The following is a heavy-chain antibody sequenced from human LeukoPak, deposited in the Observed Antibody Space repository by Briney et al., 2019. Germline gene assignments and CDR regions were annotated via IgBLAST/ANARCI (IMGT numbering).Heavy chain of an antibody. V-gene: IGHV1-69*13. Sequence: SVKVSCKASGGTFSSYAISWVRQAPGQGLEWMGGIIPIFGTANYAQKFQGRVTITADESTSTAYMELSSLRSEDTAVYYCARVGRAFTARSSFFDYWGQGTLVTVSS. J-gene: IGHJ4*02. D-gene: IGHD6-6*01. CDR1: GGTFSSYA. CDR3: ARVGRAFTARSSFFDY. CDR2: IIPIFGTA.